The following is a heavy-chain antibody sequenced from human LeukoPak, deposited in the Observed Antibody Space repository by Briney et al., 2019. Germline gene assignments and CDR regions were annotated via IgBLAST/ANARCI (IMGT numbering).Heavy chain of an antibody. Sequence: SETLSLTCTVSGGSISSSSYYWGWIRQPPGKGLEWIGSIYYSGSTYYNPSLKSRVTISVDTSKNQFSLKLSSVTAADTAVYYCARDPLLWDNYYGSGPFGYYGMDVWGQGTTVTVSS. CDR1: GGSISSSSYY. V-gene: IGHV4-39*02. CDR3: ARDPLLWDNYYGSGPFGYYGMDV. CDR2: IYYSGST. D-gene: IGHD3-10*01. J-gene: IGHJ6*02.